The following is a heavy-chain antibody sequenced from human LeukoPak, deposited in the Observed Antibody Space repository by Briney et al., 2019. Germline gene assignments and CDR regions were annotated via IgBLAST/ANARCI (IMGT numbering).Heavy chain of an antibody. Sequence: GGSLRLSCAASGFTFSSYATSWVRQAPGKGLEWVSAISGSGGSTYYADSVKGRFTISRDNSKNTLYLQMNSLRAEDTAVYYCAKVRGGYCSGGSCGYFDYWGQGTLVTVSS. D-gene: IGHD2-15*01. CDR3: AKVRGGYCSGGSCGYFDY. J-gene: IGHJ4*02. CDR1: GFTFSSYA. V-gene: IGHV3-23*01. CDR2: ISGSGGST.